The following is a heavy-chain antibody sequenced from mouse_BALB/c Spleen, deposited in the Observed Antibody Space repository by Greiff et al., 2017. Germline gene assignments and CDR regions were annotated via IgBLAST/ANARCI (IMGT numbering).Heavy chain of an antibody. CDR3: ARLLRKYYFDY. D-gene: IGHD1-1*01. CDR1: GYTFTSYT. J-gene: IGHJ2*01. V-gene: IGHV1-4*01. Sequence: QVHVKQSGAELARPGASVKMSCKASGYTFTSYTMHWVKQRPGQGLEWIGYINPSSGYTNYNQKFKDKATLTADKSSSTAYMQLSSLTSEDSAVYYCARLLRKYYFDYWGQGTTLTVSS. CDR2: INPSSGYT.